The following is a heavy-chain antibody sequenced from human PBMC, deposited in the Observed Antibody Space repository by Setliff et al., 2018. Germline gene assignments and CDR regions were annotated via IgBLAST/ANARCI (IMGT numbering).Heavy chain of an antibody. CDR2: INHTGST. CDR3: ARGYCSSPSCFFAGWFDP. CDR1: GGSFSGYY. Sequence: TSETLSLTCAVYGGSFSGYYWSWIRQPPGKGLEWVGEINHTGSTNYSPSLKSRVTISVDTSKNQFSLKLTSVTAADTAVYYCARGYCSSPSCFFAGWFDPWGQGTLVTV. J-gene: IGHJ5*02. D-gene: IGHD2-2*01. V-gene: IGHV4-34*01.